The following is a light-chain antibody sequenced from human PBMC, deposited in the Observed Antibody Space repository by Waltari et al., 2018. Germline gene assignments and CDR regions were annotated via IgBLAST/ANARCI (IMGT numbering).Light chain of an antibody. CDR1: SSDVSGCNY. J-gene: IGLJ2*01. CDR2: DVS. V-gene: IGLV2-14*01. CDR3: SSYTSSSTLV. Sequence: QSALTQPASVSGSPGQSITISCTGTSSDVSGCNYHSWYQQHPGKAPKLMIYDVSKRPSGVSNLFSGSKSGNTASLTISGLQAEDEADYYCSSYTSSSTLVFGGGTKLTVL.